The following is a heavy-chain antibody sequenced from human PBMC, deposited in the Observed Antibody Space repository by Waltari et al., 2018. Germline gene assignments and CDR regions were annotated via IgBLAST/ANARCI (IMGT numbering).Heavy chain of an antibody. D-gene: IGHD6-19*01. J-gene: IGHJ4*02. CDR1: GGSFSGYY. V-gene: IGHV4-34*01. Sequence: QVQLQQWGAGLLKPSETLSLTCAVHGGSFSGYYWSWIRQPPGKGLEWIGEINHSGSTNYNPSLKSRVTISVDTSKNQFSLKLSSVTAADTAVYYCARREGYRIAVAGTVDYWGQGTLVTVSS. CDR3: ARREGYRIAVAGTVDY. CDR2: INHSGST.